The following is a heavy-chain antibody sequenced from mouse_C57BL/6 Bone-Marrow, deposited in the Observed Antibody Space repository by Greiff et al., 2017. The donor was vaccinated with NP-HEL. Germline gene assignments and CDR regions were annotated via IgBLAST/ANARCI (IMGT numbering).Heavy chain of an antibody. CDR1: GYTFTSYW. J-gene: IGHJ4*01. Sequence: QVQLQQPGAELVMPGASVKLSCKASGYTFTSYWMHWVKQRPGQGLEWIGEIDPSGSYTNYNQKFKGKSTLTVDKSSSTAYMQLSSLTSADSAVYYCARDGNYPLYYAMDYWGQGTSVTVSS. D-gene: IGHD2-1*01. CDR2: IDPSGSYT. CDR3: ARDGNYPLYYAMDY. V-gene: IGHV1-69*01.